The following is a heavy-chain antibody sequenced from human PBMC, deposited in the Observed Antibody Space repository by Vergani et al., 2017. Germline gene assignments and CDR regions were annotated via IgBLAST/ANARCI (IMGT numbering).Heavy chain of an antibody. J-gene: IGHJ4*02. V-gene: IGHV4-34*01. CDR3: ARGLGPEWPIGPY. Sequence: QVQLQQWGAGLLKPSETLSLTCGISGGSFSGYCSTWTRQAPGKGLEWIGEVDHTGNVNYNPSLKSRVTISLDTSENQVSLKLISLTAADTSVYYCARGLGPEWPIGPYWCPGTLVTVSS. CDR1: GGSFSGYC. D-gene: IGHD3-3*01. CDR2: VDHTGNV.